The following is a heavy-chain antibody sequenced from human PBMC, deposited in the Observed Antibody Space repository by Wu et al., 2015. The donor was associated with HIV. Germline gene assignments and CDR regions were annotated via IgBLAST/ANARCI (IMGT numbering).Heavy chain of an antibody. V-gene: IGHV1-2*02. Sequence: QVQLVQSGAEVKKPGASVKVSCKASGYTFTGYYMHWVRQAPGQGLEWMGWINPNSGGTNYAQKFQGRVTMTRDTSTSTVYMELSSLRSEDTAVYYCARDRSIGAYYYDSSGHTSYYFDYWGQGTLVHRLL. CDR2: INPNSGGT. CDR3: ARDRSIGAYYYDSSGHTSYYFDY. CDR1: GYTFTGYY. D-gene: IGHD3-22*01. J-gene: IGHJ4*02.